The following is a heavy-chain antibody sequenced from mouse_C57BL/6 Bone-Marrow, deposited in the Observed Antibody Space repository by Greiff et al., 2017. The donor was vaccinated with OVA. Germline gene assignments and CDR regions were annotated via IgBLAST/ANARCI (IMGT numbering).Heavy chain of an antibody. CDR3: ARRGDAMDD. CDR2: IYPGSGNT. CDR1: GYTFTDYY. J-gene: IGHJ4*01. Sequence: LVESGAELVRPGASVKLSCKASGYTFTDYYINWVKKRPGQGLEWIARIYPGSGNTYYNEKFKGKATLPAEKSSSTAYMQLSSLTSKDSAVYFCARRGDAMDDWGQGTSVTVSS. V-gene: IGHV1-76*01.